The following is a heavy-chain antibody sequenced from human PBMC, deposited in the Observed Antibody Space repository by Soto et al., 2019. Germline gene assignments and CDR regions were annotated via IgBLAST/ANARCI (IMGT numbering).Heavy chain of an antibody. CDR2: INHSGST. CDR3: SVQKAYSSSWYDY. J-gene: IGHJ4*02. D-gene: IGHD6-13*01. CDR1: GGSFSGYY. Sequence: QVQLQQWGAGLLKPSETLSLTCAVYGGSFSGYYWSWIRQPPGKGLEWIGEINHSGSTNYNPSLKSRVTISVDTSKNQFSLKLSSVTAADTAVYYCSVQKAYSSSWYDYWGQGTLVTVSS. V-gene: IGHV4-34*01.